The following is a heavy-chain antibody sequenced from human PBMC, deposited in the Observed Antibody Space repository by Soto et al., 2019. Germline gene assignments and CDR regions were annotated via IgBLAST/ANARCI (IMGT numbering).Heavy chain of an antibody. D-gene: IGHD6-19*01. CDR2: ISYDGSNK. V-gene: IGHV3-30*18. CDR3: AKDLTGIAVAGDLGGKYYYYYYGMDV. CDR1: GFTFSSYG. J-gene: IGHJ6*02. Sequence: GGSLRLSCAASGFTFSSYGMHWVRQAPGKGLEWVAVISYDGSNKYYADSVKGRFTISRDNSKNTLYLQMNSLRAEDTAVYYCAKDLTGIAVAGDLGGKYYYYYYGMDVWGQGTTVTAP.